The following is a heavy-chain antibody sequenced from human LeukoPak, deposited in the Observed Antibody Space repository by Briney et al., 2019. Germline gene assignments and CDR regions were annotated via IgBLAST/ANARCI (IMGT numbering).Heavy chain of an antibody. CDR2: ISAYNGNT. D-gene: IGHD3-22*01. V-gene: IGHV1-18*01. Sequence: ASVKVSCKASGYTFTSYGISRVRQAPGQGLEWMGWISAYNGNTNYAQKLQGRVTMTTDTSTSTAYMELRSLRSDDTAVYYCARVSGSGYYDSSGYYCEDWGQGTLVTVSS. J-gene: IGHJ4*02. CDR3: ARVSGSGYYDSSGYYCED. CDR1: GYTFTSYG.